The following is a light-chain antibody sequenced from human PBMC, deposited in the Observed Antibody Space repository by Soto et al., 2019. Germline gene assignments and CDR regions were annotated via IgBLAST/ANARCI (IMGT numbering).Light chain of an antibody. CDR2: KVS. CDR1: ESLEYSDGVAY. CDR3: MQGTNPFT. V-gene: IGKV2-30*01. J-gene: IGKJ5*01. Sequence: DVVMTQSPLSLPVTLGQPASISCRSTESLEYSDGVAYLSWYQQRPGQSPRRLIYKVSNRDSGVPDRFSGSGSGTDFTLKISSVEAEDVGIYYCMQGTNPFTFGQGTRLEIK.